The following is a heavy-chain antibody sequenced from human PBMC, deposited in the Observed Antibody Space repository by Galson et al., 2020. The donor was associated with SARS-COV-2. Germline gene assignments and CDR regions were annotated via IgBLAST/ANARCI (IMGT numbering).Heavy chain of an antibody. CDR1: GYTFTSYD. J-gene: IGHJ6*02. CDR2: MNPNSGNT. V-gene: IGHV1-8*01. CDR3: ARESTVAGLRFHYYYGMDV. D-gene: IGHD4-17*01. Sequence: ASVKVSCKASGYTFTSYDINWVRQATGQGLEWMGWMNPNSGNTGYAQKFQGRVTMTRNTSISTAYMELSGLRSEDTAVYYCARESTVAGLRFHYYYGMDVWGQGTTVTVSS.